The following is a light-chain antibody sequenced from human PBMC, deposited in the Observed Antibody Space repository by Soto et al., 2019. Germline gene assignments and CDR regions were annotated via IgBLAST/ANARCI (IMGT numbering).Light chain of an antibody. CDR2: EAS. J-gene: IGKJ1*01. CDR3: VQRTTWPWT. Sequence: EIVLTQSPGTLSLSPGERATLSCRASQSVSSHLAWYQQKPGQAPRLLIYEASNRATGIPARFSGSGSGTDFTLTISSLEPEDFALYHCVQRTTWPWTCGQGSKVEIK. CDR1: QSVSSH. V-gene: IGKV3-11*01.